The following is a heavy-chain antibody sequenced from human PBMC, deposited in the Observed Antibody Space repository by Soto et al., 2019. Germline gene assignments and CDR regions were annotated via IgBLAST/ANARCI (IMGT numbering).Heavy chain of an antibody. D-gene: IGHD2-15*01. J-gene: IGHJ6*02. V-gene: IGHV3-30*18. Sequence: QVHLVESGGGVVQPGRSPRLSCVASGFTFSNYGMHWVRQAPGKGLEWVAVISYDGSNKYYADSVKGRFTISRDNSKNTLYLQMTSLRTEDTALYYCAKLDEGGLQYAYYAMDVWGQGTTVPVSS. CDR3: AKLDEGGLQYAYYAMDV. CDR1: GFTFSNYG. CDR2: ISYDGSNK.